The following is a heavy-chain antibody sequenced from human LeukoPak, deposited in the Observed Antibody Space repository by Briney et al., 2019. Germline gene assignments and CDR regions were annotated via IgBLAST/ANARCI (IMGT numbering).Heavy chain of an antibody. Sequence: ASVTASFKASGYTFTSYGISWVRQAPGQGLEWMGWISPYNGDTNYAQRLQGRVTMTTDTSTSTAYMDLSSLRSDDTAVYYCARDAPGSTFDNWGQGTLVTVSS. CDR3: ARDAPGSTFDN. D-gene: IGHD6-13*01. J-gene: IGHJ4*02. V-gene: IGHV1-18*01. CDR1: GYTFTSYG. CDR2: ISPYNGDT.